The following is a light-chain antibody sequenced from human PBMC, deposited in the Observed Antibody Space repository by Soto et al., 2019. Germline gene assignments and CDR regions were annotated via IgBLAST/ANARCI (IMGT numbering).Light chain of an antibody. CDR3: CPHAGGSSWV. Sequence: QSALTQPRSVSGSPGQSVTISCTGTSGDVGAYDRVSWYQHHPTKAPKLIIYDVTNRPSGVPYRFSGSKSGSTASLTISGLQAEDEADYYCCPHAGGSSWVFGGGTKVTVL. J-gene: IGLJ3*02. CDR1: SGDVGAYDR. CDR2: DVT. V-gene: IGLV2-11*01.